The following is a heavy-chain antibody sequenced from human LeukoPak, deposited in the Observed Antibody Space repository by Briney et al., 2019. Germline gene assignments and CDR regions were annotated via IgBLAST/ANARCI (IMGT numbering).Heavy chain of an antibody. CDR3: ARDRLFVGFRRGYSYGPFDI. CDR1: GYTFNSYW. D-gene: IGHD5-18*01. J-gene: IGHJ3*02. CDR2: INPDGGST. Sequence: ASVKVSRKASGYTFNSYWIQWVRQAPGQGLEWMGLINPDGGSTAYAHRFQGRVTMTRDTSTSTVYMDFSSLRSEDTALYYCARDRLFVGFRRGYSYGPFDIWGQGTMVTVSS. V-gene: IGHV1-46*02.